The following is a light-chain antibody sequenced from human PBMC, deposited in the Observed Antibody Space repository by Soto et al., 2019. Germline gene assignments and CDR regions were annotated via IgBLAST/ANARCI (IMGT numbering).Light chain of an antibody. Sequence: DIQMTQSPSTLSASIGDRVTITCRASESIRTWLAWYQHKPGKAPKFLIYDPSSLESGVPSRFSGSGSGTEFTLTISTLQPDDFATYFCQQYHNYPRTFGQGTKVEIK. CDR2: DPS. CDR3: QQYHNYPRT. V-gene: IGKV1-5*01. J-gene: IGKJ1*01. CDR1: ESIRTW.